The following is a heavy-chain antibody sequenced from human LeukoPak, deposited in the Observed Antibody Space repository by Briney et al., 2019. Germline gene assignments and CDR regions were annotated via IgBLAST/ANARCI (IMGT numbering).Heavy chain of an antibody. J-gene: IGHJ6*03. Sequence: ASVKVSCKASGYTFTGYYMHWVRQAPGQGLEWMGWINPNSGGTNYAQKFQGRVTMTRDTSISTAYMELRSLRSDDTAVYYCARVRSIVATISAPYYYYYIDVWGKGTTVTVSS. CDR2: INPNSGGT. CDR1: GYTFTGYY. V-gene: IGHV1-2*02. CDR3: ARVRSIVATISAPYYYYYIDV. D-gene: IGHD5-12*01.